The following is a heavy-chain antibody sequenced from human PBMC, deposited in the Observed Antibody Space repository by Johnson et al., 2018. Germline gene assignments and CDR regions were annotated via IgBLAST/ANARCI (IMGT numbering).Heavy chain of an antibody. Sequence: VQLQESGGVVVQPGGSLRLSCAASGFTFDDYTMHWVRQAPGKGLEWVSLISWDGGSTYYADSVKGRFTISRDNSKNSLYLQMNSLRTEDTALYHCANGDSSFGAFDIWGQGTMVTVSS. CDR2: ISWDGGST. CDR1: GFTFDDYT. CDR3: ANGDSSFGAFDI. D-gene: IGHD3-22*01. V-gene: IGHV3-43*01. J-gene: IGHJ3*02.